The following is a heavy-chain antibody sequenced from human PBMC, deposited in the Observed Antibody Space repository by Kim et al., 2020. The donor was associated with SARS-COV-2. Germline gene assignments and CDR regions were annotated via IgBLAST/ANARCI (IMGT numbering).Heavy chain of an antibody. CDR1: GFTFSSYG. V-gene: IGHV3-33*01. CDR2: IWYDGSNK. Sequence: GGSLRLSCAASGFTFSSYGMHWVRQAPGKGLEWVAVIWYDGSNKYYADSVKGRFTISRDNSKNTLYLQMNSLRAEDTAVYYCARGRLRGSGSYVYYYYGMDVWGQGTTVTVSS. CDR3: ARGRLRGSGSYVYYYYGMDV. D-gene: IGHD3-10*01. J-gene: IGHJ6*02.